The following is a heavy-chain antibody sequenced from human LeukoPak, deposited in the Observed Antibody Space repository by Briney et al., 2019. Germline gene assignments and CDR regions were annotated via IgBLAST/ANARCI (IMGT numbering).Heavy chain of an antibody. V-gene: IGHV3-66*01. CDR1: GFNVSSSY. J-gene: IGHJ4*02. Sequence: PGGSLRLSCAASGFNVSSSYVSWVRQAPGKGLEWVSVLYSGGATHYADSVKGRFTISRDNSKNALYLQMNSLRAEDTAFYYCARVYYDGSGYYYFLEFFFDYWGQGTLVTVSS. CDR3: ARVYYDGSGYYYFLEFFFDY. D-gene: IGHD3-22*01. CDR2: LYSGGAT.